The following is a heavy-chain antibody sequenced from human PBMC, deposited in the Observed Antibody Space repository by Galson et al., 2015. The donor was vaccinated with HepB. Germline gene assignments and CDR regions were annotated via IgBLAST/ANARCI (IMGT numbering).Heavy chain of an antibody. J-gene: IGHJ4*02. CDR3: ARESSSTSSYFDY. V-gene: IGHV3-7*03. CDR1: GFIFSSYY. Sequence: SLRLSCAASGFIFSSYYMVWVRRAPGKGLEWVATIKQDGSENYYVDSVKGRFTISRDNAKNSLYLQMNSLRADNTAVYFCARESSSTSSYFDYWGQGTLVTVSS. D-gene: IGHD3-10*01. CDR2: IKQDGSEN.